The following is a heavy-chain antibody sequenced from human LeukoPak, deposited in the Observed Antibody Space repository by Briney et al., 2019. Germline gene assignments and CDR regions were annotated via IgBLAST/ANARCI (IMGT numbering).Heavy chain of an antibody. CDR2: ISSDGGGT. D-gene: IGHD2-2*03. CDR3: AKDGGLWISAHWGDS. J-gene: IGHJ4*02. V-gene: IGHV3-64*04. Sequence: PGGSLRLSCSASGFIFSPYAMHWVRQAPGKGLEYVSAISSDGGGTYYADSVQGRFTVSRDDSKNTLYLQMNSLRAEDTAVYYCAKDGGLWISAHWGDSWGRGTLVTVSS. CDR1: GFIFSPYA.